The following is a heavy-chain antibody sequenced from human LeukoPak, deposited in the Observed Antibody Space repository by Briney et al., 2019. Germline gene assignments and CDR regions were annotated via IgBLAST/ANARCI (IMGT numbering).Heavy chain of an antibody. V-gene: IGHV3-23*01. J-gene: IGHJ3*02. D-gene: IGHD6-19*01. CDR2: ISDNGSQT. CDR3: ANPEAVAGPARYAFQM. Sequence: GGSLRLSCAASGFTFSSYAMHWVRQAPGKGLEWVSVISDNGSQTYYADFVKGRFTVSRDNSKNTLYLQMNTLRGDDTAVYYCANPEAVAGPARYAFQMWGQGTMVTVSS. CDR1: GFTFSSYA.